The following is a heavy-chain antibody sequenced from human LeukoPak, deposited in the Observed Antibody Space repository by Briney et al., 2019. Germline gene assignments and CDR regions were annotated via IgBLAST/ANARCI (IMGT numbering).Heavy chain of an antibody. J-gene: IGHJ4*02. Sequence: GGSLRLSCAASGFTFSSYGMHWVRQAPGKGLEWVAIISYDGSNKYYADSVKGRFTIFRDNSKNTLYLQMDSLRVEDTAMYYCPRGADYYDTSRYQYYFDYWGQGTLVTVSS. CDR1: GFTFSSYG. D-gene: IGHD3-22*01. CDR2: ISYDGSNK. V-gene: IGHV3-30*03. CDR3: PRGADYYDTSRYQYYFDY.